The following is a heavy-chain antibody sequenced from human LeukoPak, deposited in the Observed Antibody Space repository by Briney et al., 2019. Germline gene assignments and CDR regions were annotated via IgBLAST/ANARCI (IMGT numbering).Heavy chain of an antibody. CDR2: TSGSGGST. J-gene: IGHJ3*02. Sequence: GGSLRLSCAASGFTFSSYAMSWVRQAPGKGLEWVSATSGSGGSTYYADSVKGRFTISRDNSKNTLYLQMNSLRAEDTAVYYCARRSLWFGESDAFDIWGQGTMVTVSS. CDR1: GFTFSSYA. D-gene: IGHD3-10*01. CDR3: ARRSLWFGESDAFDI. V-gene: IGHV3-23*01.